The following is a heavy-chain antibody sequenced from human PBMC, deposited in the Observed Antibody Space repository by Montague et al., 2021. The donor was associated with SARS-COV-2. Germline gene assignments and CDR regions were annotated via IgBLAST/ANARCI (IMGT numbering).Heavy chain of an antibody. Sequence: SVKVSCKASGYTFTSYDINWVRQATGQGLEWMGWVSPNSGNTGYAQKFQGRVTMTRNTSISTAYMELSSLRSEDTAVYYCARADRLGDLNGVIPYYYYGMDVWGQGTTVTVSS. CDR2: VSPNSGNT. D-gene: IGHD2-8*01. J-gene: IGHJ6*02. V-gene: IGHV1-8*02. CDR1: GYTFTSYD. CDR3: ARADRLGDLNGVIPYYYYGMDV.